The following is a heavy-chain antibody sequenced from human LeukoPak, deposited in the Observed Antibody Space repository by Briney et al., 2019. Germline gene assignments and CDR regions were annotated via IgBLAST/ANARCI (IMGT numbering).Heavy chain of an antibody. J-gene: IGHJ5*02. Sequence: ASVKVSCKASGYTFTGYFMHWVRQAPGQGLEWMGRIIPILGIANYAQKFQGRVTITADKSTSTAYMELSSLRSEDTAVYYCASDVVVVAARVYWFDPWGQGTLVTASS. D-gene: IGHD2-15*01. V-gene: IGHV1-69*04. CDR1: GYTFTGYF. CDR3: ASDVVVVAARVYWFDP. CDR2: IIPILGIA.